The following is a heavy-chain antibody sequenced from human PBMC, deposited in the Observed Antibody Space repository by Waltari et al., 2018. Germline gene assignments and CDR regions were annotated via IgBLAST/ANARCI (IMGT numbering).Heavy chain of an antibody. CDR3: ARGSRMTSPYDY. CDR1: GYTFTGYY. CDR2: INHSGST. V-gene: IGHV4-34*01. Sequence: QVQLVQSGAEVKKPGASVKVSCKASGYTFTGYYMHWVRQAPGQGLGWIGEINHSGSTNHNPSLKSRVTISVDTSKNQFSLKLSSVTAADTAVYYCARGSRMTSPYDYWGQGTLVTVSS. J-gene: IGHJ4*02. D-gene: IGHD2-21*02.